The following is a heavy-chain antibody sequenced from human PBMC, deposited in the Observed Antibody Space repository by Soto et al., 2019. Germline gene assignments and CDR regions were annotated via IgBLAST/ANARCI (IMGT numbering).Heavy chain of an antibody. Sequence: SETLSLTCTVSGGSISSGGYYWSWIRQHPGKGLEWIGYIYYSGSTYYNPSLKSRVTISVDTSKNQFSLKLSSVTAADTAVYYSASEKHDLGENWLDPWGQGTPVTVSS. V-gene: IGHV4-31*03. CDR2: IYYSGST. D-gene: IGHD3-16*01. CDR3: ASEKHDLGENWLDP. CDR1: GGSISSGGYY. J-gene: IGHJ5*02.